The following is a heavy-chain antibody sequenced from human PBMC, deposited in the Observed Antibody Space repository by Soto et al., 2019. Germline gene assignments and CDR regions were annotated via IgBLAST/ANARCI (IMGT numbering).Heavy chain of an antibody. CDR2: IYYSGST. V-gene: IGHV4-59*01. D-gene: IGHD3-10*01. J-gene: IGHJ5*02. CDR1: GGSISSYY. Sequence: PSETLSLTCTVSGGSISSYYWSWIRQPPGKGLEWIGYIYYSGSTNYNPSLKSRVTISVDTSKNQFSLKLSSVTAADTAVYYCARGGSITMVRGVPTPYNWFDPWGQGTLVTVSS. CDR3: ARGGSITMVRGVPTPYNWFDP.